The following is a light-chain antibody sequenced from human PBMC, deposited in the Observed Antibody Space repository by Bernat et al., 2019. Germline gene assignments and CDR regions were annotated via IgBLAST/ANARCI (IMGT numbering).Light chain of an antibody. Sequence: QSALTQPASVSGSPGQSITISCTGNSSDVGTYNPFSWYQQYPGKAPELMIYEVNKRPTGVSPRFSGSKSGNTASLTISGLQASDEAEYYCCSYTNTTIVFGGGTKLTVL. J-gene: IGLJ3*02. CDR2: EVN. CDR1: SSDVGTYNP. CDR3: CSYTNTTIV. V-gene: IGLV2-23*02.